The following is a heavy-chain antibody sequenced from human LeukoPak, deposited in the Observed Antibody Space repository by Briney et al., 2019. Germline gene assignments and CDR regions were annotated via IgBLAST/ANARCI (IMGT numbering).Heavy chain of an antibody. Sequence: PGGSLRLSSAASGFTFSSYAMHWVRQAPGKGLEWVAVISYDGSNKYYADSVKGRFTISRDNSKNTLYLQMNSLRAEDTAVYYCASHANFEYSSSSGFDYWGQGTLVTVSS. CDR2: ISYDGSNK. CDR1: GFTFSSYA. CDR3: ASHANFEYSSSSGFDY. D-gene: IGHD6-6*01. J-gene: IGHJ4*02. V-gene: IGHV3-30*04.